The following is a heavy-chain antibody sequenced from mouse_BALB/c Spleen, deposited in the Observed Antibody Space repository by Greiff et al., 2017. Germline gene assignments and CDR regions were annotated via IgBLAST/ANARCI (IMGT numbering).Heavy chain of an antibody. CDR2: ISTYYGNT. J-gene: IGHJ3*01. D-gene: IGHD2-4*01. CDR3: ARDDYDGEFAY. CDR1: SYTFTDYA. Sequence: VQLQQSGPELVRPGVSVKISCKGSSYTFTDYAMHWVKQSHAKSLEWIGVISTYYGNTNYNQKFKGKATMTVDKSSSTAYMELARLTSEDSAVYYCARDDYDGEFAYWGQGTLVTVSA. V-gene: IGHV1-67*01.